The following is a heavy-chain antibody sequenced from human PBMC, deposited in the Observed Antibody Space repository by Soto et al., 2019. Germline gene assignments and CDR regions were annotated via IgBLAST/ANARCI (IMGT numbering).Heavy chain of an antibody. CDR2: ISAYNGNT. D-gene: IGHD2-2*01. Sequence: ASVKVSCKASGYPFTSYGIIWVRQAPGQGLEWMGWISAYNGNTNYTQKPQGRVTMTTDTSTSTAYMELRSLRSDDTAVYYCARDWAVVPAAMTEVGYYYGMDVWGQGTTVTVS. CDR3: ARDWAVVPAAMTEVGYYYGMDV. CDR1: GYPFTSYG. J-gene: IGHJ6*02. V-gene: IGHV1-18*01.